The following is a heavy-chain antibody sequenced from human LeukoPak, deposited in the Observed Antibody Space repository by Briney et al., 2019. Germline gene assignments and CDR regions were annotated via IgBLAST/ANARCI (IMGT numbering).Heavy chain of an antibody. D-gene: IGHD3-10*01. J-gene: IGHJ4*02. CDR1: GGTFSSYA. Sequence: GASVKVSSKASGGTFSSYAISWVRQAPGQGLEWMGWINPNSGNAGYAQNFRGRVTMTRDTSISTVYMELSSLKSEDTAVYYCARKMRDSGSYPDWGPGTLVTVSS. V-gene: IGHV1-8*02. CDR3: ARKMRDSGSYPD. CDR2: INPNSGNA.